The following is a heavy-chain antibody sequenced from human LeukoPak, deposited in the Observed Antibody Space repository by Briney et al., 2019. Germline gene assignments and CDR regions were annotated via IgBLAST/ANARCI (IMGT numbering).Heavy chain of an antibody. CDR2: INHSGST. CDR3: ARGARAPY. V-gene: IGHV4-34*01. Sequence: KPSETLSLTCAVYGGSFSGYYWSWIRQPPGRGLEWIGEINHSGSTNYNPSLKSRVTISVDTSKNQFSLKLSSVTVADTAVYYCARGARAPYWGQGTLVTVSS. CDR1: GGSFSGYY. J-gene: IGHJ4*02.